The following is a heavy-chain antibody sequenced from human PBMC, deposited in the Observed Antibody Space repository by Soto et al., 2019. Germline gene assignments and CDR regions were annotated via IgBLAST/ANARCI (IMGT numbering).Heavy chain of an antibody. Sequence: QVQLVESGGGVVQPGRSLRLSCAVSGFSISNYAMHWVRQAPGKGLEWVAIVSYDVSNTHYTDSVKGRFSISRDKSMNTLYLQMNSLRAEDTAIYYCARGGTVNGFDIWGQGTMVTXSS. CDR2: VSYDVSNT. J-gene: IGHJ3*02. CDR3: ARGGTVNGFDI. CDR1: GFSISNYA. D-gene: IGHD1-1*01. V-gene: IGHV3-30-3*01.